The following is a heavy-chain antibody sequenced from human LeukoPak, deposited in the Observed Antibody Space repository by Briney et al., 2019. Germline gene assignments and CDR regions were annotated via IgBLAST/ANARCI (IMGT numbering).Heavy chain of an antibody. D-gene: IGHD3-16*01. J-gene: IGHJ4*02. CDR1: GYTFIDYY. V-gene: IGHV1-2*06. Sequence: GASVKVSCKTSGYTFIDYYIHWIRQAPGQGLEWKGRINPTTGGTDFAQKFQGKVSMTRDTSISTAYMELSRLGSDDTAVYYCATLGEDNTDTPFDYWGQGTLVTVSS. CDR2: INPTTGGT. CDR3: ATLGEDNTDTPFDY.